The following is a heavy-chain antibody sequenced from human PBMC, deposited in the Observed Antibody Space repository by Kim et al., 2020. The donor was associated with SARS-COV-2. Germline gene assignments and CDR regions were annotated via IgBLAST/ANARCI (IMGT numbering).Heavy chain of an antibody. Sequence: GGSLRLSCAASGFTFSSYSMNWVRQAPGKGLEWVSSISSSSSYIYYADSVKGRFTISRDNAKNSLYLQMNSLRAEDTAVYYCARDGAGYCSGGSCYEYYYYYYGMDVWGHGTTVTVSS. CDR3: ARDGAGYCSGGSCYEYYYYYYGMDV. D-gene: IGHD2-15*01. CDR1: GFTFSSYS. J-gene: IGHJ6*02. V-gene: IGHV3-21*01. CDR2: ISSSSSYI.